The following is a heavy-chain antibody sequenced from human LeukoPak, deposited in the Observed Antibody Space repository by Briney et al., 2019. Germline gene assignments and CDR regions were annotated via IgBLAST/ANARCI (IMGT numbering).Heavy chain of an antibody. V-gene: IGHV3-53*01. CDR1: GFTVSSNY. CDR2: VYNDGST. D-gene: IGHD4-17*01. J-gene: IGHJ4*02. CDR3: AKDSTVTTFLFDY. Sequence: PGGPLRLSCAASGFTVSSNYMSWVRQAPGKGLEWVSSVYNDGSTYYADSVKGRFTISRDNSKNTLYLQMNSLRAEDTAVYYCAKDSTVTTFLFDYWGQGTLVTVSS.